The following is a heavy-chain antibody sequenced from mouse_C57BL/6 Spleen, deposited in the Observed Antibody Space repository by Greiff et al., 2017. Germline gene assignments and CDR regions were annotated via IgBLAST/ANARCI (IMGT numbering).Heavy chain of an antibody. V-gene: IGHV1-69*01. Sequence: QVQLQQPGAELVMPGASVKLSCKASGYTFTSYWMHWVKQRPGQGLEWIGETDPSDSYTNYNQKFKGKSTLTVDKSSSTAYMQLSSLTSEDSAVYYCARYYDWYFYVWGTGTTVTVSS. CDR1: GYTFTSYW. CDR2: TDPSDSYT. D-gene: IGHD1-1*01. J-gene: IGHJ1*03. CDR3: ARYYDWYFYV.